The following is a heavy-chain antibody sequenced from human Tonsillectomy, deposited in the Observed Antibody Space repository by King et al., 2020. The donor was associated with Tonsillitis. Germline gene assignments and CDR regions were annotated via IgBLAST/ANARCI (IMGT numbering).Heavy chain of an antibody. CDR3: TTDHLHTMYYDILTGRYYYYGMDV. V-gene: IGHV3-15*01. D-gene: IGHD3-9*01. Sequence: VQLVESGGGLVKPGGSLRLSCAASGFTFSNAWMSWVRQAPGKGLEWVGRIKSKTDGGTTDYAAPVKGRFTISRDDSKNTLYLQMNSLKTEDTAVYYCTTDHLHTMYYDILTGRYYYYGMDVWGQGTTVTVSS. J-gene: IGHJ6*02. CDR1: GFTFSNAW. CDR2: IKSKTDGGTT.